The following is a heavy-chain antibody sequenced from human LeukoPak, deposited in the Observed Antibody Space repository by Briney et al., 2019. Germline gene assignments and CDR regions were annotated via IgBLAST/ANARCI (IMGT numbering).Heavy chain of an antibody. Sequence: SETLSLTCTVSSGSVTTHYWAWIRQPPGKGLEWIGFVSKTGDTNYNPSLKSRVSISVDTTKNTFSLNLRSLIAADTAVYYCARRGAPSKFHYFDLWGQGGLVTVSS. V-gene: IGHV4-59*08. D-gene: IGHD1-26*01. CDR1: SGSVTTHY. CDR2: VSKTGDT. J-gene: IGHJ4*02. CDR3: ARRGAPSKFHYFDL.